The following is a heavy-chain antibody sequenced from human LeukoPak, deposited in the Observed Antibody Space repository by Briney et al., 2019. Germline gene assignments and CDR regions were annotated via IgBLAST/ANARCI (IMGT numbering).Heavy chain of an antibody. D-gene: IGHD5/OR15-5a*01. CDR2: ISNDGKSK. CDR1: GFTFSRSA. CDR3: ARGNSVGNHYYGMDV. J-gene: IGHJ6*02. V-gene: IGHV3-30*04. Sequence: GGSLRLSCAASGFTFSRSAMHWVRQAPGEGLEWVAGISNDGKSKYHADSVKGRFTISRDNSKNTLSLQIDSLTTEDTAVYYCARGNSVGNHYYGMDVWGQGTTVTVSS.